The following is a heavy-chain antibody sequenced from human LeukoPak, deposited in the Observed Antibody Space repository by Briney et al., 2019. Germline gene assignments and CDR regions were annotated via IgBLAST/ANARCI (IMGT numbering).Heavy chain of an antibody. D-gene: IGHD1-26*01. J-gene: IGHJ4*02. V-gene: IGHV4-59*11. CDR1: VGSISSHY. CDR3: ARGCPREAFDY. Sequence: SEALSVTRTVSVGSISSHYWCWIRQHPGEGVEWIAYIYYCGSTNYSPSLKGRVTISVDTSKNQFSLKLSSVTAADTAVYYCARGCPREAFDYWGQGTLVTVSS. CDR2: IYYCGST.